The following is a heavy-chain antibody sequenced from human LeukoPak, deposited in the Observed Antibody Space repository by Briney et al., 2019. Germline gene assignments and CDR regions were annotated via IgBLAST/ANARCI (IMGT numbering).Heavy chain of an antibody. CDR3: ARDYTGYFP. Sequence: GGSLRLSCAASGFTFSSCWMSWVRQAPGKGLEWVANIKTDGSEKYYVDSVKGRFTISRDNAKNSLYLQMNSLRAEDTAVYYCARDYTGYFPWGQGTLVIVSS. D-gene: IGHD3-9*01. J-gene: IGHJ5*02. CDR2: IKTDGSEK. V-gene: IGHV3-7*03. CDR1: GFTFSSCW.